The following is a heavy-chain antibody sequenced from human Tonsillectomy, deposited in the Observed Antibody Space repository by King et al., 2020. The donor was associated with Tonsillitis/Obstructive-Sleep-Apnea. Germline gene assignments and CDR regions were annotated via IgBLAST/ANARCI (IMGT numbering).Heavy chain of an antibody. CDR1: GGSITNYF. Sequence: QLQESGPRLVKPSETLSLTCTVSGGSITNYFWSWIRQPPGRGLEWSGYIHYSGSTNYNPSLKSRVTISLDTSKNQFSLNLRSVTAADTAEYYCARLPALDMDVWGKGTTVTVSS. V-gene: IGHV4-59*01. CDR3: ARLPALDMDV. D-gene: IGHD2-2*01. CDR2: IHYSGST. J-gene: IGHJ6*03.